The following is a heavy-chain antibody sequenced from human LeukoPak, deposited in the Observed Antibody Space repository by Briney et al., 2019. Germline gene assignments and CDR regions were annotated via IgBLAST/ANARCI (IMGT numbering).Heavy chain of an antibody. CDR1: GYTFTSYA. J-gene: IGHJ2*01. D-gene: IGHD3-22*01. CDR3: ARSRYYYDSSGYWYFDL. Sequence: ASVKVSCKASGYTFTSYAMHWVRQATGQRLEWMGWINAGNGKTKYSQKFQGRVTITADESTSTAYMELSSLRSEDTAVYYCARSRYYYDSSGYWYFDLWGRGTLVTVSS. V-gene: IGHV1-3*01. CDR2: INAGNGKT.